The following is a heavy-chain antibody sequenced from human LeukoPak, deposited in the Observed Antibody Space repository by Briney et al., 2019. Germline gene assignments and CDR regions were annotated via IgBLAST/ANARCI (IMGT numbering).Heavy chain of an antibody. CDR3: ARGPNWLHNVGIDY. Sequence: SETLSLTCTVSGGSISSYYWSWIRQPPGKGLEWIGYIYYSGSTNYNPSLKSRVTISVDTSKNQFSLKLSSVTAADTAVYYCARGPNWLHNVGIDYWGQGTLVTVSS. J-gene: IGHJ4*02. D-gene: IGHD5-18*01. CDR1: GGSISSYY. CDR2: IYYSGST. V-gene: IGHV4-59*01.